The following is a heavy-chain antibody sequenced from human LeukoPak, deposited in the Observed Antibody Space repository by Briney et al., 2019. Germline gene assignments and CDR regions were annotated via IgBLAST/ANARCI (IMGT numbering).Heavy chain of an antibody. CDR1: GFTFSNYW. Sequence: GGSLRLSCAASGFTFSNYWMSWVRHAPGKGLEWVANIKQDGSEKYYVDSVKGRFTISRDNAKNSLYLQMNNLMADDTAVYHCRKLAWGYVDYWGQGTLVTVSS. CDR3: RKLAWGYVDY. J-gene: IGHJ4*02. CDR2: IKQDGSEK. V-gene: IGHV3-7*01. D-gene: IGHD7-27*01.